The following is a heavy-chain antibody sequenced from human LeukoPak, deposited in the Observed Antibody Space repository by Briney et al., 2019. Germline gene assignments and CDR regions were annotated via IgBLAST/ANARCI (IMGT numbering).Heavy chain of an antibody. CDR3: ARERAATGTSHFDY. Sequence: GASVKVSCKASGYSFTSHYMHWVRQAPGQGLEWLGLINPSGSTTLYAQKFQGRITMTRDMSTTTDYMELSSLRSDDTAVYYCARERAATGTSHFDYWGQGTLVTVSS. CDR2: INPSGSTT. V-gene: IGHV1-46*01. CDR1: GYSFTSHY. D-gene: IGHD6-13*01. J-gene: IGHJ4*02.